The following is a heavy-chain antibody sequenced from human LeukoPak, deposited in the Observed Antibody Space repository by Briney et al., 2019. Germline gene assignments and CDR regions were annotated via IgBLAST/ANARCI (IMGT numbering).Heavy chain of an antibody. CDR1: GFTFSSYG. Sequence: PGGSLRLSCAASGFTFSSYGMHWVRQAPGKGVVWVAVISYDGSNKYYADSVKGRFTISRDNSKNTLYLQMNSLRAEDTAVYYCAKDGLAAALDYWGQGTLVTVSS. CDR3: AKDGLAAALDY. D-gene: IGHD6-13*01. CDR2: ISYDGSNK. J-gene: IGHJ4*02. V-gene: IGHV3-30*18.